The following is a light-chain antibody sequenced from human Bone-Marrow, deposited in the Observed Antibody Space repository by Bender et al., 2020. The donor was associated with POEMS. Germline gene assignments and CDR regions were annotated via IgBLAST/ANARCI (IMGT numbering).Light chain of an antibody. J-gene: IGLJ3*02. CDR3: AIWDDQQRAWV. CDR2: RDN. Sequence: QAVLTQPPSASGTPGRRVTISCSANTSSLGNTDVYWYRHSPGTAPKLLMSRDNQRPSGVPDRFSGSKSGTSASLAISGLRPDDDGDYYCAIWDDQQRAWVFGGGTKVTVL. CDR1: TSSLGNTD. V-gene: IGLV1-47*01.